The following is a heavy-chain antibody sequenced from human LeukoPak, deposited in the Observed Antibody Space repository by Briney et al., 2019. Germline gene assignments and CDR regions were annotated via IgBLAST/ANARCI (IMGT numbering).Heavy chain of an antibody. CDR2: IYSSGGT. D-gene: IGHD6-13*01. CDR3: ARDSSSWYGSYYFNMAV. CDR1: GLTVCDNY. V-gene: IGHV3-53*01. Sequence: GGSLRLSCAASGLTVCDNYMSWVRQVPGRGLEWVSVIYSSGGTFYTDSVKGRLTISRDCSKNTLHLQMNNLRVDDTAVYYCARDSSSWYGSYYFNMAVWGQGTTVTVSS. J-gene: IGHJ6*03.